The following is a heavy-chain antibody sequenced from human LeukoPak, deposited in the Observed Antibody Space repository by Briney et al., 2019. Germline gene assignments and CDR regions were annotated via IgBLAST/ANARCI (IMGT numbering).Heavy chain of an antibody. CDR1: GGTFSSYA. CDR2: IIPIFGTA. Sequence: EASVTVSCTASGGTFSSYAISWVRQAPGQGLEWMGGIIPIFGTANYAQKFQGRVTITADESTSTAYMELSSLRSEDTAVYYCARMATITDYYYGMDVWGQGTTVTVSS. CDR3: ARMATITDYYYGMDV. V-gene: IGHV1-69*13. J-gene: IGHJ6*02. D-gene: IGHD5-24*01.